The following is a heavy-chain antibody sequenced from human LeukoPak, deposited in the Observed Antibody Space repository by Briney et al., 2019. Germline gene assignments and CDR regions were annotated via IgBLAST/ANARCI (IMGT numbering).Heavy chain of an antibody. CDR1: GYTFTGYY. CDR2: INPNSGGT. Sequence: AASVKVSCKASGYTFTGYYMHWVRQAPGQGLEWMGWINPNSGGTNYAQKFQGRVTMTRDTSISTAYMELSRLRSDDTAVYYCARGYSGYDTDFDYWGQGTLVTVSS. D-gene: IGHD5-12*01. CDR3: ARGYSGYDTDFDY. V-gene: IGHV1-2*02. J-gene: IGHJ4*02.